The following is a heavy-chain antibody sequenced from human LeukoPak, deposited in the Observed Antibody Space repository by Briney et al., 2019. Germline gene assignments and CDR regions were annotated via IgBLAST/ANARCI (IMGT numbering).Heavy chain of an antibody. D-gene: IGHD3-3*01. Sequence: SETLSLTCTVSGGSISSSSYYCGWIRQPPGEGLEWIGSIYYIGNTYYNPSLKSRVTISIDTSKNQLSLIITPVTAADTAAYYCARQTGAGLFILPGGQGTLVTVSS. CDR1: GGSISSSSYY. V-gene: IGHV4-39*01. CDR2: IYYIGNT. J-gene: IGHJ4*02. CDR3: ARQTGAGLFILP.